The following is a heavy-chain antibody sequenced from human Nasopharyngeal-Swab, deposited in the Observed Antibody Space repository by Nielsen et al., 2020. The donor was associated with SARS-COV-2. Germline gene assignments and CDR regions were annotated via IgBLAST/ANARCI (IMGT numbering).Heavy chain of an antibody. V-gene: IGHV3-33*01. Sequence: GESLKISCAASGFTFSSYGMHWVRQAPGKGLEWVAVIWYDGSNKYYADSVKGRFTISRDNSKNTLYLQMNSLRAEDTAVYYCAGGRGFYFDYWGQGTLVTVSS. D-gene: IGHD1-26*01. J-gene: IGHJ4*02. CDR3: AGGRGFYFDY. CDR2: IWYDGSNK. CDR1: GFTFSSYG.